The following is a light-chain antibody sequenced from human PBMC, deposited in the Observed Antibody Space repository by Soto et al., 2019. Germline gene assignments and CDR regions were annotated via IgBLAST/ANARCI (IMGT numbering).Light chain of an antibody. CDR3: MQALQSSFT. J-gene: IGKJ3*01. Sequence: DIVMTQSPLSLSVTPGEAASISCRCSQSLLHRNGNSYLDWYLQRPGQSPQLLISLASNRASGVPDRFSGSGSGTDFTLHISRVEADDVVVYYCMQALQSSFTFGPGTKVDL. CDR1: QSLLHRNGNSY. CDR2: LAS. V-gene: IGKV2-28*01.